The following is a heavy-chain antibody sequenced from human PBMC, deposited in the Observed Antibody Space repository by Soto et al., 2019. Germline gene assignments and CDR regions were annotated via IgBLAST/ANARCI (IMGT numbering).Heavy chain of an antibody. CDR2: IYYSGST. CDR1: GGSISSYY. Sequence: SETLSLTCTVSGGSISSYYWSWIRQPPGKGLEWIGYIYYSGSTNYNPSLKGQVTISVDTSKNQFSLKLSSVTAADTAVYYCASIVATIPQWGQGTLVTVSS. D-gene: IGHD5-12*01. V-gene: IGHV4-59*08. CDR3: ASIVATIPQ. J-gene: IGHJ4*02.